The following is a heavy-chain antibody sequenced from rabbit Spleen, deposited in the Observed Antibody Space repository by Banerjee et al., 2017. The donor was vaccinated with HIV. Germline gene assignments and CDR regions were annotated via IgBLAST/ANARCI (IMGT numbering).Heavy chain of an antibody. CDR1: GFSFSSSDY. CDR2: IAGDSSCFT. J-gene: IGHJ4*01. CDR3: ARDNVGYAAYGDDNL. Sequence: QSLEESGGDLVKPGASLTLTCTASGFSFSSSDYMCWVRQAPGKGLEWIACIAGDSSCFTYSATWAKGRFTISKTSSTTVTLRMTSLTAADRATYFCARDNVGYAAYGDDNLWGQGTLVTVS. V-gene: IGHV1S40*01. D-gene: IGHD6-1*01.